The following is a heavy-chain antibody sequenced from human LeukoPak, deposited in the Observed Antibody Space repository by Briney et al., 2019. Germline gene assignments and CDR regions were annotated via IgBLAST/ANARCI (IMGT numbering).Heavy chain of an antibody. CDR3: AKDRGKKENYFDY. D-gene: IGHD3-10*01. CDR2: IRYDGSNK. V-gene: IGHV3-30*02. CDR1: GFTFSSYG. Sequence: GGSLRLSCAASGFTFSSYGMHWVRQAPGKGLEWVAFIRYDGSNKYYADSVKGRFTISRDNSKNTLYLQMNSLRAEDTAVYYCAKDRGKKENYFDYWGQGTLVTVSS. J-gene: IGHJ4*02.